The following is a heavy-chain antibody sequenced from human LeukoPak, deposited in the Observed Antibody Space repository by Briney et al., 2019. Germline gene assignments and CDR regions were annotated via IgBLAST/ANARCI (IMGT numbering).Heavy chain of an antibody. D-gene: IGHD3-22*01. Sequence: ASVKVSCKASGYTVTSYYMHWVGQAPGQGLEWMGIINPSGGSTSYAQKFQGRVTMTRDTSTSTVYMELSRLRSDDTAVYYSARAWGFEYYDSSGYSHFDYWGQGTLVTVSS. CDR3: ARAWGFEYYDSSGYSHFDY. CDR2: INPSGGST. V-gene: IGHV1-46*01. J-gene: IGHJ4*02. CDR1: GYTVTSYY.